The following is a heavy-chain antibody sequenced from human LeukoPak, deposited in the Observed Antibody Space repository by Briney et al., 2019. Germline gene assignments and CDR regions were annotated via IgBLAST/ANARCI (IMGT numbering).Heavy chain of an antibody. CDR3: TTEYTIYGAYANDY. J-gene: IGHJ4*02. CDR1: GFTFSNAW. Sequence: GGSLRLSCAASGFTFSNAWMRWVRQAQGKGREGVGRIKSKNEGGTTDYAAPVKGRFTISRDDSKNTLYLQMSSLKTEDTAVYYCTTEYTIYGAYANDYWGQGTLVTVSS. D-gene: IGHD4-17*01. V-gene: IGHV3-15*01. CDR2: IKSKNEGGTT.